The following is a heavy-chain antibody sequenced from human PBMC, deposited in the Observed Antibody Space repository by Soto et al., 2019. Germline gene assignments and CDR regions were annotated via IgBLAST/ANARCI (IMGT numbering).Heavy chain of an antibody. CDR1: GYTFTSYG. CDR2: ISAYNGNT. V-gene: IGHV1-18*01. Sequence: QVQLVQSGAEVKKPGASVKVSCKASGYTFTSYGISWVRQAPGQGLEWMGWISAYNGNTNYAQKLQGRVTMTTDTPQRTAHMGLRSPRSDDTAVYYCARGGDCRSTCCYVSGMDVWGQGTTVTVSS. D-gene: IGHD2-2*01. CDR3: ARGGDCRSTCCYVSGMDV. J-gene: IGHJ6*02.